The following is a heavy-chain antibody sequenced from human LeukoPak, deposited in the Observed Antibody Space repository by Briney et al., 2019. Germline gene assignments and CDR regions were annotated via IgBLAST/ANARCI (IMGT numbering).Heavy chain of an antibody. CDR2: IFYSGST. CDR3: GRLPLVTVTFGY. V-gene: IGHV4-59*01. Sequence: SETLSLTCTVSGASISTYYWSWIRQPPGKGLEWIGYIFYSGSTNYNPSLKSRVTISVCPSKNQFSLKLSSVTASDTAVYYCGRLPLVTVTFGYLGQGTLVTVSS. D-gene: IGHD4-17*01. J-gene: IGHJ4*02. CDR1: GASISTYY.